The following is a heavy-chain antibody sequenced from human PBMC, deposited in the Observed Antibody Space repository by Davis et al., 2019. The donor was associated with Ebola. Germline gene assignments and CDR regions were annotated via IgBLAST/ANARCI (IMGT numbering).Heavy chain of an antibody. J-gene: IGHJ4*02. CDR1: GFTFSRHS. Sequence: GESLKISCAASGFTFSRHSMNWVRQAPGKGLEWVSSISGSSYYKYYADSLKGRFTISRDNAKNSLYLQMNSLRAEDTAVYYCARDSRALYWGQGTLVTVSS. V-gene: IGHV3-21*01. CDR3: ARDSRALY. CDR2: ISGSSYYK.